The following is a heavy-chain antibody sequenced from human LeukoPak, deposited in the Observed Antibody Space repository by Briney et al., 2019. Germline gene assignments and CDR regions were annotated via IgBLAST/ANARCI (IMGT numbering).Heavy chain of an antibody. V-gene: IGHV4-4*07. J-gene: IGHJ3*02. CDR3: VRAKSYYDILTGYYPDAFDI. D-gene: IGHD3-9*01. CDR1: GGSISSYY. CDR2: IYTSGST. Sequence: SETLSLTCTVSGGSISSYYWSWIRQPAGKGLEWIGRIYTSGSTNYNPSLKSRVTMSVDTSKNQFSLKLSSVTAADTAVYYCVRAKSYYDILTGYYPDAFDIWGQGTMVTVSS.